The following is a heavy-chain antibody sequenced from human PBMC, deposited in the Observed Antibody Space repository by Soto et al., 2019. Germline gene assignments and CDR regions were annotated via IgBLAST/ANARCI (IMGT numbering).Heavy chain of an antibody. CDR1: GGSVSSGNYY. V-gene: IGHV4-61*01. CDR3: ARMNYYDTSGYPFDY. J-gene: IGHJ4*02. CDR2: IYFRGTT. Sequence: SETLSLTCTVSGGSVSSGNYYWSWIRQPPGKGLEWIGYIYFRGTTNYNPSLKSRVTMSADTSKNQFSLKLNSVTAADTAVYYCARMNYYDTSGYPFDYWGQGMMVTVSS. D-gene: IGHD3-22*01.